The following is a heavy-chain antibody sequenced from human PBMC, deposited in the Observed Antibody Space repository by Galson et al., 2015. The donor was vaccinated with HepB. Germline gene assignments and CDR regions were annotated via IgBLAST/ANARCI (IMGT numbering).Heavy chain of an antibody. J-gene: IGHJ4*02. CDR1: GFTFSSYA. D-gene: IGHD2-15*01. Sequence: SLRLSCAASGFTFSSYAMHWVRQAPGKGLEWVAVISYDGSNKYYADSVKGRFTISRDNSKNTLYLQMNSLRAEDTAVYYCAKGDMFLLIELRIDYWGQGTLVTVSS. CDR2: ISYDGSNK. CDR3: AKGDMFLLIELRIDY. V-gene: IGHV3-30*04.